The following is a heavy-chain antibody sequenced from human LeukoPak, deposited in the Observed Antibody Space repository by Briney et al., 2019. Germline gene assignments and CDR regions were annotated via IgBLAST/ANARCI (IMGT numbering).Heavy chain of an antibody. CDR2: IYPGDSDT. J-gene: IGHJ3*02. CDR3: AIGESTPFDAFDI. Sequence: GESLKISCKGSGYSFTSYWIGWVRQMPGKGLEWMGIIYPGDSDTRYSPSFQGQVTISADKSVSTAYLQWSSLKASDTAMYYCAIGESTPFDAFDIWGQGTMVTVSS. V-gene: IGHV5-51*01. D-gene: IGHD3-10*01. CDR1: GYSFTSYW.